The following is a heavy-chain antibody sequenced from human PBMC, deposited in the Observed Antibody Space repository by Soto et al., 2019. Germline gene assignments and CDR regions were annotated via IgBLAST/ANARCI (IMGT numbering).Heavy chain of an antibody. V-gene: IGHV4-59*12. Sequence: SETLSLTCTVSGGSISSYYWSWIRQPPGKGLEWIGYIYYSGSTNYNPSLKSRVTISVDTSKNQFSLKLSSVTAADTAVYYCARGSRRIVVVPAAKVCWFDPWGQGTLVTVSS. J-gene: IGHJ5*02. CDR1: GGSISSYY. D-gene: IGHD2-2*01. CDR2: IYYSGST. CDR3: ARGSRRIVVVPAAKVCWFDP.